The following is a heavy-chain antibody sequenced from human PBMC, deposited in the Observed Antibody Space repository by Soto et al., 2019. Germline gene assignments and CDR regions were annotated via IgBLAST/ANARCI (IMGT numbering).Heavy chain of an antibody. D-gene: IGHD3-22*01. J-gene: IGHJ4*02. CDR3: ARAPGATMIVVVIAYFDY. V-gene: IGHV3-30-3*01. Sequence: SLRLSCAASGFTFSSYAMHWVRQAPGKGLEWVAVISYDGSNKYYADSVKGRFTISRDNSKNTMYLQMNSLRAEDTAVYYCARAPGATMIVVVIAYFDYWGKGTLVTVSS. CDR2: ISYDGSNK. CDR1: GFTFSSYA.